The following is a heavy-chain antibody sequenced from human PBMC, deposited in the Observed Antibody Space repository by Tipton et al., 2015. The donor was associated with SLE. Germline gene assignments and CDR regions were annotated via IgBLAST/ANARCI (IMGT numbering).Heavy chain of an antibody. V-gene: IGHV3-30*04. D-gene: IGHD6-13*01. Sequence: SLRLSCAASGFTFSNYAMHWVRQAPGKGLEWVAVISYDGSNKYCADSVKGRFTISRDNAKNSLYLQMNSLRAEDTAVYYCARGSSSWDYWGQGTLVTVSS. CDR1: GFTFSNYA. CDR2: ISYDGSNK. CDR3: ARGSSSWDY. J-gene: IGHJ4*02.